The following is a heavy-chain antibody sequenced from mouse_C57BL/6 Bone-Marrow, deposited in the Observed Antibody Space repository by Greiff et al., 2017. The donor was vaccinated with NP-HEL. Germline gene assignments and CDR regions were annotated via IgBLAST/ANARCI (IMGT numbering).Heavy chain of an antibody. Sequence: GGGLVQPKGSLKLSCAASGFTFNTYAMHWVRQAPGKGLEWVARLRSKSSNYATYYADSVKDRFTISRDDSQSMLYLQMNNLKTEDTAMYYCVVYGSSYHYAMDYWGQGTSVTVSS. CDR2: LRSKSSNYAT. CDR3: VVYGSSYHYAMDY. J-gene: IGHJ4*01. V-gene: IGHV10-3*01. D-gene: IGHD1-1*01. CDR1: GFTFNTYA.